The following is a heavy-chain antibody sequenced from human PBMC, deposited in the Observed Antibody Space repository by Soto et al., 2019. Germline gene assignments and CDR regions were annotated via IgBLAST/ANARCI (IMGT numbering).Heavy chain of an antibody. J-gene: IGHJ3*01. CDR2: LYDVDGS. D-gene: IGHD1-1*01. CDR1: GLTISGKKY. Sequence: DVQLVESGGGLIQPGESLRLSCAAFGLTISGKKYVAWVRQAPGQGLEWGAALYDVDGSFYADSVKGRFTTSSDSSKTTVYLQMNDLRPDDTAVYYCATWHEREHAYDVWGQGTTVTVSS. CDR3: ATWHEREHAYDV. V-gene: IGHV3-53*01.